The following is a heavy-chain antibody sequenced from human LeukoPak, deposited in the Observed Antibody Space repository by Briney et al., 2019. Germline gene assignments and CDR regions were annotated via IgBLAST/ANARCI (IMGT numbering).Heavy chain of an antibody. V-gene: IGHV3-48*03. J-gene: IGHJ6*03. CDR1: GFTFSSYE. CDR2: ISSSGITI. Sequence: PGGSLRLSCAASGFTFSSYEMNWVRQAPGKGLEWVSYISSSGITIYYADSVKGRFTISGDNAKNSLYLQMTSLRAEDTAVYYSARDQRGYSGYDLESWDYYYYYMDVWGKGTTVTVSS. D-gene: IGHD5-12*01. CDR3: ARDQRGYSGYDLESWDYYYYYMDV.